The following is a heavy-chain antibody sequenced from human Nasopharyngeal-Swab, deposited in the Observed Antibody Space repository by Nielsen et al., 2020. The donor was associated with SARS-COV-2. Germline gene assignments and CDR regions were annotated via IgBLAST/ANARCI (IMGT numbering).Heavy chain of an antibody. CDR1: GGSISSYY. CDR3: ARDTVHYGMDV. D-gene: IGHD4-11*01. V-gene: IGHV4-59*01. J-gene: IGHJ6*02. CDR2: IYYSGST. Sequence: SETLSLTCTVSGGSISSYYWTWIRQPPGKGLEWIGYIYYSGSTNYNPSLKSRVTISVDTSKNQFSLRLSSLTAADTAVYYCARDTVHYGMDVWGQGTTVTVS.